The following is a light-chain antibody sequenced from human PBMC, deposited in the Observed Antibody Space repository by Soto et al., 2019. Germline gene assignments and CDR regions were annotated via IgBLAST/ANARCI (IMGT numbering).Light chain of an antibody. V-gene: IGKV3-15*01. CDR2: GAS. CDR3: QQYNNWPIT. J-gene: IGKJ5*01. CDR1: QSVSSY. Sequence: EIVLTQSPATLSLSLGERATLSCRASQSVSSYLAWYQQKPGQAPRLLIYGASTRATGIPARCSGSGSGTEFTLTISSLQSEDFAVYYCQQYNNWPITFGQGTRLEIK.